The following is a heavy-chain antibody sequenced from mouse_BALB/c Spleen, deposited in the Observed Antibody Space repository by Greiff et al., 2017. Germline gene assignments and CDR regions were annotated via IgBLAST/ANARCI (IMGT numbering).Heavy chain of an antibody. CDR1: GFTFSSFG. V-gene: IGHV5-17*02. CDR3: ARGPFAY. CDR2: ISSGSSTI. J-gene: IGHJ3*01. Sequence: EVMLVESGGGLVQPGGSRKLSCAASGFTFSSFGMHWVRQAPEKGLEWVAYISSGSSTIYYADTVKGRFTISRDNPKNTLFLQMTSLRSEDTAMYYCARGPFAYWGQGTLVTVSA.